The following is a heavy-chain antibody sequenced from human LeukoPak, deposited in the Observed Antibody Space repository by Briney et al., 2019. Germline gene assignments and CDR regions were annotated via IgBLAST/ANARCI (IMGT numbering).Heavy chain of an antibody. V-gene: IGHV3-30*02. CDR3: AKVELLLEINVGVSHLDS. CDR2: IRYDGSNK. CDR1: GFTFSSYG. Sequence: PGGSLRLSCAASGFTFSSYGMHWVRQAPGKGLEWVAFIRYDGSNKYYADSVKGRFTISRDNAKNTLYLQMNSLRAEDTAVYYCAKVELLLEINVGVSHLDSWGQGIQVTVSS. J-gene: IGHJ4*02. D-gene: IGHD2-15*01.